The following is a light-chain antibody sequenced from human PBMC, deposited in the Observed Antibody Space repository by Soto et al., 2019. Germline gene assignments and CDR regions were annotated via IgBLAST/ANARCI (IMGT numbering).Light chain of an antibody. V-gene: IGKV3-11*01. CDR1: PSVTNF. J-gene: IGKJ5*01. Sequence: EIVMTQYPATLSVSPGERATLSCRASPSVTNFLAWYQQKPGQAPRLLIYGAFNRATGIPARFSGSGSGTDFTLTISSLEPEDSAVYYCQQRNVWPPVTFGQGTRLEI. CDR2: GAF. CDR3: QQRNVWPPVT.